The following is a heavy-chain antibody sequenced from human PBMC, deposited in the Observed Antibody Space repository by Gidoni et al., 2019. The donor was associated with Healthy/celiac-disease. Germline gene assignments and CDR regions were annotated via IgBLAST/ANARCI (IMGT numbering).Heavy chain of an antibody. CDR2: INHSGST. Sequence: QVQLQQWGAGLLKPSETLSLTCAVYGGSFSGYYWSWIRQPPGKGLEWIGEINHSGSTNYNPSLKSRVTISVDTSKNQFSLKLSSVTAADTAVYYCARGRGNYYGSGSYYKRGPFDYWGQGTLVTVSS. CDR3: ARGRGNYYGSGSYYKRGPFDY. D-gene: IGHD3-10*01. CDR1: GGSFSGYY. J-gene: IGHJ4*02. V-gene: IGHV4-34*01.